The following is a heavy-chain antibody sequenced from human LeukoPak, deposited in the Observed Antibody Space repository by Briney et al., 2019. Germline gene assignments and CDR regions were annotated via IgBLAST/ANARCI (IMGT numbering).Heavy chain of an antibody. D-gene: IGHD6-19*01. J-gene: IGHJ4*01. Sequence: PGGSLRLSCAASGFTFSSYAMHWVRQAPGKGLEWVAVISYDGSNKYYADSVKGRFTISRDSSNNTLFLQMTNLRAEDSGLYYCATDVRSSPLGFWGHGTLVTVSS. CDR2: ISYDGSNK. CDR1: GFTFSSYA. CDR3: ATDVRSSPLGF. V-gene: IGHV3-30*14.